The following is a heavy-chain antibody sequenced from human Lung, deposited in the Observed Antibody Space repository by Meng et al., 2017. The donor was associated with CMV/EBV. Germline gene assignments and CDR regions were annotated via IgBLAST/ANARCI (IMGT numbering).Heavy chain of an antibody. CDR3: ARIGGGNRGDVDY. CDR1: GYTFTSYD. CDR2: MNPNSGNT. V-gene: IGHV1-8*03. D-gene: IGHD2-15*01. J-gene: IGHJ4*02. Sequence: SVXVSXXASGYTFTSYDINWVRQATGQGLEWMGWMNPNSGNTGYAQKFQGRVTITRNTSISTAYMELSSLRSEDTAVYYCARIGGGNRGDVDYWGQGTLVTVSS.